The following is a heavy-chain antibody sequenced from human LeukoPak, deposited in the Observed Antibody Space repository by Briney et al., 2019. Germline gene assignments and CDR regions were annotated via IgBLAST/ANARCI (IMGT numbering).Heavy chain of an antibody. CDR1: GFTFSSYS. Sequence: GGSLRLSCAASGFTFSSYSMNWVRQAPGKGLEWVSSISSSSSYIYYADSVKGRFTISRDNAKNSLYLQMNSLRAEDTAVYYCARGTRRMIVVVNHQYFDYWGQGTLVTVSS. CDR2: ISSSSSYI. J-gene: IGHJ4*02. V-gene: IGHV3-21*01. D-gene: IGHD3-22*01. CDR3: ARGTRRMIVVVNHQYFDY.